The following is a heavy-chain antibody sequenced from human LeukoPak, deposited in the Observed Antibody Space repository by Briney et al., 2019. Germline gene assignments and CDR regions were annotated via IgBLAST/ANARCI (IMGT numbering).Heavy chain of an antibody. CDR3: ARRYDNTGYSDY. V-gene: IGHV5-51*01. CDR1: GYTFTNYW. J-gene: IGHJ4*02. Sequence: LGESLKISCKGSGYTFTNYWIAWVRQMPGKGLEWVGIFYPANSDTRYSPSFQGQVTMSAGKSINTAYLQWSSLKASDTAMYYCARRYDNTGYSDYWGQGTLVTVSS. CDR2: FYPANSDT. D-gene: IGHD2-21*01.